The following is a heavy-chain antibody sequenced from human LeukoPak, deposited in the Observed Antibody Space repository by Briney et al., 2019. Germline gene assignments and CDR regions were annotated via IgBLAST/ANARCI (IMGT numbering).Heavy chain of an antibody. CDR2: ISVYNGNT. J-gene: IGHJ4*02. CDR1: GYTFTIYG. V-gene: IGHV1-18*04. D-gene: IGHD4-17*01. Sequence: EASVTVSFKASGYTFTIYGFSWVRQAPGQGLEWMGWISVYNGNTNYAQKLQGRVTMTTDTSTSTAYMELSSLRSDDTSVYYCARAAIYGDSPFAYWGQGTLVTVSS. CDR3: ARAAIYGDSPFAY.